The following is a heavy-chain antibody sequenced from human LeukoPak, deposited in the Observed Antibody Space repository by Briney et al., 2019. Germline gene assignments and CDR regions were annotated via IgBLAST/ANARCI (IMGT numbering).Heavy chain of an antibody. V-gene: IGHV4-59*01. J-gene: IGHJ4*02. D-gene: IGHD3-22*01. CDR2: VYYSETT. CDR3: ARVPPYTNYESSGYVDY. CDR1: GVSISSNY. Sequence: SETLSLNCTGSGVSISSNYWSWLRQPPGQGLVGFGCVYYSETTYYKTSLRSRVTISLDTSKNQSSLKLSSVTAADTAVYYCARVPPYTNYESSGYVDYWGQGTLVTVSS.